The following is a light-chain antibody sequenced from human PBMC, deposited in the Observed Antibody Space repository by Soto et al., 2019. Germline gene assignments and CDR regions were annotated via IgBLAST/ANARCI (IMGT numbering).Light chain of an antibody. Sequence: DIQMTQSPSTLSGSVGDRVTITCRASQTIRSWLAWYQQKPGKAPKLLIYKASTLKSGVPSRFSGSGSGTEFTLTISSLQPDDFATYYCQHYNSYSEAFGQGPKVEL. J-gene: IGKJ1*01. CDR3: QHYNSYSEA. V-gene: IGKV1-5*03. CDR2: KAS. CDR1: QTIRSW.